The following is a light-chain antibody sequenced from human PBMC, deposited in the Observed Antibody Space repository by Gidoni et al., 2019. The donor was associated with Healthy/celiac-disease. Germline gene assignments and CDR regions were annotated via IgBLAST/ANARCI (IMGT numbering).Light chain of an antibody. CDR1: QTISSY. CDR3: QQTYSTPLT. V-gene: IGKV1-39*01. Sequence: DIHMTPSPSSLSASVGDRVTISCRANQTISSYLNWYQQNPGKAPNILIYAASNLQSGVPSRFSGRGSGTDFTLTISSLQPEDFATYYCQQTYSTPLTFXGXTKVEIK. J-gene: IGKJ4*01. CDR2: AAS.